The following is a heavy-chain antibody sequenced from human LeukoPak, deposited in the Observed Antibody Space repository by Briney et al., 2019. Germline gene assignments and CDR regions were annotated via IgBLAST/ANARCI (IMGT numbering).Heavy chain of an antibody. Sequence: GASVKVSCKASGYTFTGYYMHWVRQAPGQGLEWMEWINPNSGGTNYAQKFQGRVTMTRDTSISTAYMELSRLRSDDTAVYYCARATTQPWLTPGGMDVWGQGTTVTVSS. CDR2: INPNSGGT. D-gene: IGHD5-18*01. V-gene: IGHV1-2*02. CDR1: GYTFTGYY. J-gene: IGHJ6*02. CDR3: ARATTQPWLTPGGMDV.